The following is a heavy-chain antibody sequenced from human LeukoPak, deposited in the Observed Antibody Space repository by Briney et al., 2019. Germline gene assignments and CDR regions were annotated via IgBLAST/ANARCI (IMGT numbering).Heavy chain of an antibody. Sequence: PSETLSLTCTVSCGSISSYYWSWIRQPPGKGLEWIGYIYYSGSTNYNPSLKSRVTIPVDTSKNQFSLKLSSVTAADTAVYYCARPKLNDDAFDIWGQGTMVTVSS. CDR2: IYYSGST. CDR1: CGSISSYY. V-gene: IGHV4-59*01. CDR3: ARPKLNDDAFDI. J-gene: IGHJ3*02. D-gene: IGHD1-1*01.